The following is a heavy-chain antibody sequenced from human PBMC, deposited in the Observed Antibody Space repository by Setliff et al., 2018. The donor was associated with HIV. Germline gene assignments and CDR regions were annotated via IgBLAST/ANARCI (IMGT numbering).Heavy chain of an antibody. V-gene: IGHV3-23*01. D-gene: IGHD3-3*01. Sequence: GGSLRLSCAASGFTFSNYAMSWVRQAPGKGLEWVSAISGGGGGTNYADSVRGRCTISRDNSNNTLYLHMNNLRADDTAVYYCTRGQRLTIFGVVIRRDWFDPWGQGTLVTVSS. CDR1: GFTFSNYA. CDR2: ISGGGGGT. CDR3: TRGQRLTIFGVVIRRDWFDP. J-gene: IGHJ5*02.